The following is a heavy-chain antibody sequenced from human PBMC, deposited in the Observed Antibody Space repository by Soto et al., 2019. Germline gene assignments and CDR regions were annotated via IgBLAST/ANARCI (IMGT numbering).Heavy chain of an antibody. CDR1: GGSISSGDYY. V-gene: IGHV4-30-4*01. J-gene: IGHJ4*02. CDR2: IYYSGST. Sequence: PSETLSLTCTVSGGSISSGDYYWSWIRQPPGKGLEWIGYIYYSGSTYYNPSLKSRVTISVDTSKNQFSLKLSSVTAADTAVYYCARVGHITGTQDYWGQGTLVTVSS. CDR3: ARVGHITGTQDY. D-gene: IGHD1-20*01.